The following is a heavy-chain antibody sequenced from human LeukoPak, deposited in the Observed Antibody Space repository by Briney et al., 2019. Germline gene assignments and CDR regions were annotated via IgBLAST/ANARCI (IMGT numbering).Heavy chain of an antibody. CDR2: ISSRGSNI. CDR1: GFTFRDYE. D-gene: IGHD6-6*01. J-gene: IGHJ4*02. Sequence: GGSLRLSCAASGFTFRDYEMNWVRQAPGKGLEWVSYISSRGSNIYYADSVKGRFTVSRDNAKNSLFLQMNSLRAEDTAVYYCARVSSWSDYWGQGTLVTVPS. V-gene: IGHV3-48*03. CDR3: ARVSSWSDY.